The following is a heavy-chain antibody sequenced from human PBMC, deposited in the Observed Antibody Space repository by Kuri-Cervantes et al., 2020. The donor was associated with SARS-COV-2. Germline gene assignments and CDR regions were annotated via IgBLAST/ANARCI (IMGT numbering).Heavy chain of an antibody. CDR1: GFTFSSYS. Sequence: GESLKISCAASGFTFSSYSMNWVRQAPGKGLEWVSSISSSSSYIYYADSVKGRSTISRDNAKNSLYLQMNSLRAEDTAVYYCARAYYYDSSGYYSNWFDPWGQRTLVTVSS. CDR2: ISSSSSYI. CDR3: ARAYYYDSSGYYSNWFDP. D-gene: IGHD3-22*01. J-gene: IGHJ5*02. V-gene: IGHV3-21*01.